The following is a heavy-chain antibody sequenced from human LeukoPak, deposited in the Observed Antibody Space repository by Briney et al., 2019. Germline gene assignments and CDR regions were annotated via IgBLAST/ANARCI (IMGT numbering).Heavy chain of an antibody. CDR3: ARVWYSYGRGGYYFDY. V-gene: IGHV3-53*01. D-gene: IGHD5-18*01. Sequence: GGSLRLSCAASGFTVSSNYMSWVRQAPGKGLEWVSVIYSGGSTYYADSVKGRFTISRDNSKNTLYLQMNSLRAEDTAVYYCARVWYSYGRGGYYFDYWGQGTLVTASS. CDR2: IYSGGST. J-gene: IGHJ4*02. CDR1: GFTVSSNY.